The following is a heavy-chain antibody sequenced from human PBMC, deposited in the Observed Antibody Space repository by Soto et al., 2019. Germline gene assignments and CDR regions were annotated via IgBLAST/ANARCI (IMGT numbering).Heavy chain of an antibody. Sequence: GESLKISCKGSGYSFTSYWTGWVRQMPGKGLEWMGIIYPGDSDTRYSPSFQGQVTISADKSISTAYLQWSSLKASDTAMYYCARHGSANCGGDCYSVAFDIWGQGTMVTVS. CDR1: GYSFTSYW. CDR3: ARHGSANCGGDCYSVAFDI. V-gene: IGHV5-51*01. J-gene: IGHJ3*02. CDR2: IYPGDSDT. D-gene: IGHD2-21*02.